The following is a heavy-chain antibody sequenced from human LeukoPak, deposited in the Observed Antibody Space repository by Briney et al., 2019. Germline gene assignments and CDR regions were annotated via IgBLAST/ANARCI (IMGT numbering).Heavy chain of an antibody. D-gene: IGHD2-15*01. CDR1: GDSMSGHS. CDR2: IQPGGST. Sequence: KSSETLSLTCTVSGDSMSGHSWSWIRQPPGKGLEWIGFIQPGGSTNYNPSLQSRVTMSLDTSKNQASLTLKSVTAADTAFYYCARGGGGYYMDVWGKGTMVTISS. V-gene: IGHV4-59*11. CDR3: ARGGGGYYMDV. J-gene: IGHJ6*03.